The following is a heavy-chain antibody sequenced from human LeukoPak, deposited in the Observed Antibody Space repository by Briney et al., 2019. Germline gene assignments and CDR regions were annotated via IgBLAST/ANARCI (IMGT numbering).Heavy chain of an antibody. CDR3: ARLSGDWCPFDH. Sequence: SETLSLTCSVSGGSINRYHWSWIRQPPGRGLEWIGYIHYSGNTNYNPSLKGRVTISVDASKNQFSLNLSSVTAADTAVYYCARLSGDWCPFDHWGQGTLVTVSS. CDR2: IHYSGNT. J-gene: IGHJ4*02. V-gene: IGHV4-59*08. CDR1: GGSINRYH. D-gene: IGHD2-21*02.